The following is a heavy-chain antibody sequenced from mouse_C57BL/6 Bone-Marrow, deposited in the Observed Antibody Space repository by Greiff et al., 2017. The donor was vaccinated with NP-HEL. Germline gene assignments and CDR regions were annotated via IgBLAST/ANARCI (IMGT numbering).Heavy chain of an antibody. CDR1: GFSLTSYA. CDR2: IWTGGGT. Sequence: VKLMESGPGLVAPSQSLSITCTVSGFSLTSYAISWVRQPPGKGLEWLGVIWTGGGTNYNSALKSRLSISKENSKSQVFLKMNSLQTDDTARYYCARNYDGYYEGYYAMDYWGQGTSVTVSS. V-gene: IGHV2-9-1*01. D-gene: IGHD2-3*01. CDR3: ARNYDGYYEGYYAMDY. J-gene: IGHJ4*01.